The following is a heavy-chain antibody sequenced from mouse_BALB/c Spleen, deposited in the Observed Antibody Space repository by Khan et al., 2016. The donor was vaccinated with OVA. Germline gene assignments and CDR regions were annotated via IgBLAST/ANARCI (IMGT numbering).Heavy chain of an antibody. Sequence: QIQLVQSGPELKKPGETVKISCKASGHTFTKYGMNWVKQAPGKGLKWMGWINTYTGHPTYADDFNGRFAFSLETSASTAYLQINNLKNEDTATYFCARPPYFSYVLDNWGQGTSVTVSS. CDR1: GHTFTKYG. CDR3: ARPPYFSYVLDN. D-gene: IGHD2-10*01. V-gene: IGHV9-3-1*01. CDR2: INTYTGHP. J-gene: IGHJ4*01.